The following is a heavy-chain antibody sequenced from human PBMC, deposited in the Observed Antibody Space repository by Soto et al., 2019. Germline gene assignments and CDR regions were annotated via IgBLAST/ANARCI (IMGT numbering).Heavy chain of an antibody. D-gene: IGHD6-13*01. Sequence: PSETLSLTCAVYGGSFSGYYWSWIRQPPGKGLEWIGEINHSGSTNYNPSLKSRVTISVDTSKNQFSLKLSSVTAADTAVYYCARSSIWRGYYYYYGMDVWGQGTTVTVSS. CDR2: INHSGST. CDR1: GGSFSGYY. CDR3: ARSSIWRGYYYYYGMDV. V-gene: IGHV4-34*01. J-gene: IGHJ6*02.